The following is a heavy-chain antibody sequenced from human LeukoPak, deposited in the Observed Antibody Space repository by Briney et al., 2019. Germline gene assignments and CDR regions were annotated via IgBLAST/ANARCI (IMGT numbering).Heavy chain of an antibody. CDR2: IRYDGSNK. V-gene: IGHV3-30*02. CDR1: GFTFSSYG. Sequence: GGSLRLSCAASGFTFSSYGMHWVRQAPGKGLEWVAFIRYDGSNKYYADSVKGRSTISRDNSKNTLYLQMNSLRAEDTAVYSCAKDQGLVATSSDYFDYWGQGTLVTVSS. CDR3: AKDQGLVATSSDYFDY. J-gene: IGHJ4*02. D-gene: IGHD5-12*01.